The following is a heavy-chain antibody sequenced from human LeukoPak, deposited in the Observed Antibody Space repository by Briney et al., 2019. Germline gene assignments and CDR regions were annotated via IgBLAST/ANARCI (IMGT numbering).Heavy chain of an antibody. V-gene: IGHV3-30*03. D-gene: IGHD5-18*01. CDR3: ATDKDTAMTFDY. CDR2: ISYDGSNK. J-gene: IGHJ4*02. CDR1: GFTFSSYG. Sequence: RSLRLSCAASGFTFSSYGMHWVRQAPGKGLEWVAVISYDGSNKYYADSVKGRFTISRDNSKNTLYLQMNSLRAEDTAVYYCATDKDTAMTFDYWGQGTLVTVSS.